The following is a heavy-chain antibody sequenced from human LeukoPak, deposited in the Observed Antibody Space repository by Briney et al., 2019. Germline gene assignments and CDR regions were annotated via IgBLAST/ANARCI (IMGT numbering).Heavy chain of an antibody. CDR3: ARASIYCTNGVCFYAFDI. Sequence: SETLSLTCTVSGGSISSYYWSWIRQPPGKGLEWIGYFYYSGSTNYNPPLKSRVTISVDTSKNQFSLKLSSVTAADTAVYYCARASIYCTNGVCFYAFDIWGQGTMVTVSS. CDR2: FYYSGST. J-gene: IGHJ3*02. V-gene: IGHV4-59*01. D-gene: IGHD2-8*01. CDR1: GGSISSYY.